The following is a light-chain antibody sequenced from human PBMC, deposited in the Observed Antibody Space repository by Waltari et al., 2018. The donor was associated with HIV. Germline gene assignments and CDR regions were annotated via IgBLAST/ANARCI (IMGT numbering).Light chain of an antibody. V-gene: IGKV3-20*01. CDR1: QSVSSSY. CDR3: QQYGSSPRVT. CDR2: GAS. J-gene: IGKJ3*01. Sequence: IVLTQPPGTLSLSSGERATLSCRASQSVSSSYLAWYQQKPGQAPRLLIYGASSRATGIPDRFSGSGSGTDFTLTISRLEPEDFAVYYCQQYGSSPRVTFGPGTKVDIK.